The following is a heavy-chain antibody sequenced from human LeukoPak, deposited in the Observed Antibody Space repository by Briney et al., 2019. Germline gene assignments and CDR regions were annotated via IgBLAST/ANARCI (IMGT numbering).Heavy chain of an antibody. D-gene: IGHD1-26*01. J-gene: IGHJ4*02. V-gene: IGHV3-23*01. CDR2: ISGSGAGT. Sequence: PGGSLRLSRAASGFTFSNYAMIWVRQAPGKGLEWVSAISGSGAGTYYADSVKGRFTISRDNCRNTLYLQMNSLRPEDTAVYFCAKLVDSASMIWGRGTLVTVSS. CDR3: AKLVDSASMI. CDR1: GFTFSNYA.